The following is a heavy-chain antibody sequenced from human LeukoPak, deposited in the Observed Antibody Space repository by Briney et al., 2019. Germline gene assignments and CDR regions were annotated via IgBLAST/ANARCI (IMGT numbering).Heavy chain of an antibody. CDR1: GGTFSSYA. CDR3: ARGDDGYSYGHPTHYYYYGTDV. D-gene: IGHD5-18*01. J-gene: IGHJ6*04. V-gene: IGHV1-69*13. Sequence: SVKVSCKASGGTFSSYAISWVRQAPGQGLEWMGGIIPIFGTANYAQKFQGRVTITADESTSTAYMELSSLRSEDTAVYYCARGDDGYSYGHPTHYYYYGTDVWGKGTTVTVSS. CDR2: IIPIFGTA.